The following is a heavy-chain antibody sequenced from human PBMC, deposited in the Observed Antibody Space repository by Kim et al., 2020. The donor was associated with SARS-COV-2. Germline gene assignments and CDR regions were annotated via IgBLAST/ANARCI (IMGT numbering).Heavy chain of an antibody. D-gene: IGHD5-12*01. J-gene: IGHJ4*02. CDR3: TRGLDYGYNDY. CDR2: T. V-gene: IGHV3-49*02. Sequence: TEYAASVKGRFTISRDDSKSIAYLQMNSLKTEDTAVYYCTRGLDYGYNDYWGQGTLVTVSS.